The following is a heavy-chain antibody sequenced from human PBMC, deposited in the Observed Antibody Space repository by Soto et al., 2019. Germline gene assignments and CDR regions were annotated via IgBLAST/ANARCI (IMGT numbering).Heavy chain of an antibody. D-gene: IGHD3-16*01. V-gene: IGHV3-23*01. J-gene: IGHJ4*02. CDR2: ISVGGGNT. CDR1: GFTFSSYA. CDR3: AKRAGGRSGPFDY. Sequence: GGSLRLSCAASGFTFSSYAMNWVRQAPGKGLEWVSGISVGGGNTYYADSVKGRFTISRDNSQNTLYLQMNSLRAEDTAVYFCAKRAGGRSGPFDYWGKGTLVTVSS.